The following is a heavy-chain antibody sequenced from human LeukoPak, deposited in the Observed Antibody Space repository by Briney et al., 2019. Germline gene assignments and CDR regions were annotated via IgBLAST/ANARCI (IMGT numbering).Heavy chain of an antibody. CDR3: ARTAIVAAGAYYFDY. D-gene: IGHD5-12*01. V-gene: IGHV1-2*02. CDR2: INPNSGGT. CDR1: GYTFTGYY. J-gene: IGHJ4*02. Sequence: SVKVSCKASGYTFTGYYMHWVRQAPGQGLEWMGCINPNSGGTKYAQKFQGGVTLTRDTSISTAYMELSSLRSEDTAVYYCARTAIVAAGAYYFDYWGQGTLVTVSS.